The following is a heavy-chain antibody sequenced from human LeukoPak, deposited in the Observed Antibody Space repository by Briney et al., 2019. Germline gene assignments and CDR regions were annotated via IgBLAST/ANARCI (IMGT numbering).Heavy chain of an antibody. D-gene: IGHD4-17*01. CDR3: AKVHQHDYGYFDY. J-gene: IGHJ4*02. CDR1: GFTFTNNF. V-gene: IGHV3-7*03. Sequence: GGSLRLSCAASGFTFTNNFMSWVRQVPGKGLEWVANIKQDGSETTYADSVRGRFTIFRDNSKNTLYLQINRLRAEDTAIYYCAKVHQHDYGYFDYWGQGTLVTVSS. CDR2: IKQDGSET.